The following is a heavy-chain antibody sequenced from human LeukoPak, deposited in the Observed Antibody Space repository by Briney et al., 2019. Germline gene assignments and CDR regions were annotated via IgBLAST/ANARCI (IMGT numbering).Heavy chain of an antibody. V-gene: IGHV3-53*01. Sequence: GGSLRLSCAASGFTFSSYDMSWVRQAPGKGLEWVSVIYNGGNTFYADSVKGRFTISRDNSKNSVYLQMNSLRAEDTAVYYCARDLPGGGGDYWGQGTLVTVSS. J-gene: IGHJ4*02. CDR1: GFTFSSYD. CDR3: ARDLPGGGGDY. D-gene: IGHD1-14*01. CDR2: IYNGGNT.